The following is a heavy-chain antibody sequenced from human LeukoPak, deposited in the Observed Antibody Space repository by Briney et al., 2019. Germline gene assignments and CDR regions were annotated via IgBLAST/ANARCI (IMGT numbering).Heavy chain of an antibody. CDR1: GFSFASYD. CDR2: IESDGSKE. D-gene: IGHD6-19*01. CDR3: AKEGSGWYYLDY. Sequence: GGSLRLSCVASGFSFASYDIHWVRQAPGKGLEWVTFIESDGSKEYYADSVKGRFTISRHNSMNTVNLQMNSLRPEDTAVYYCAKEGSGWYYLDYWGQGTVVTVSA. J-gene: IGHJ4*02. V-gene: IGHV3-30*02.